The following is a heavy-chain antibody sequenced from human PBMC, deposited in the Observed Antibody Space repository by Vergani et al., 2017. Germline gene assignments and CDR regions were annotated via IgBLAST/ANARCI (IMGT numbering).Heavy chain of an antibody. CDR3: AIGYSYGDYYYYGMNV. D-gene: IGHD5-18*01. V-gene: IGHV4-34*01. Sequence: VQVVESGGGLVQPGGSLRLSCAASGFIFSGYYWSWIRQPPGKGLEWIVEINHSGSTNYNPSLKSRVTISLDTSKNQFSLRLCAVTAAVTAVYYCAIGYSYGDYYYYGMNVWGQGTTVTVSS. CDR2: INHSGST. CDR1: GFIFSGYY. J-gene: IGHJ6*02.